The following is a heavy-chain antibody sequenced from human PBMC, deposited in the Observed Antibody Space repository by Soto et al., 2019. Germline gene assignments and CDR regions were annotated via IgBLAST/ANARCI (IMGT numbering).Heavy chain of an antibody. D-gene: IGHD5-12*01. CDR2: IHHSGST. V-gene: IGHV4-38-2*01. Sequence: SETLSLTCAVSGYPISSGYYWGWIRQPPGKGLEWIGIIHHSGSTYYNPSLRSRITISVDTSKNQFSLKMPSVTAADTAVYFCARSSGYVPGGYWGQGILVTVSS. CDR3: ARSSGYVPGGY. CDR1: GYPISSGYY. J-gene: IGHJ4*02.